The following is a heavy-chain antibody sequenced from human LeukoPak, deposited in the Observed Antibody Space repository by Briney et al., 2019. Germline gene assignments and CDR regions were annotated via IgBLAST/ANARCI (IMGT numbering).Heavy chain of an antibody. CDR2: ISAYNGNT. CDR3: ARALVDGWTGNY. Sequence: ASVRVSCKASGYTFTNYYIHWVRQAPGQGLEWMGWISAYNGNTNYAQKLQGRVTMTTDTSTSTAYMELRSLRSDDTAVYYCARALVDGWTGNYWGQGTLVTVSS. V-gene: IGHV1-18*04. CDR1: GYTFTNYY. D-gene: IGHD3-9*01. J-gene: IGHJ4*02.